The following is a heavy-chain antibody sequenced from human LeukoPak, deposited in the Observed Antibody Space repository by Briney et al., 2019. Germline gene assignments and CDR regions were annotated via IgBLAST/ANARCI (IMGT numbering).Heavy chain of an antibody. D-gene: IGHD2-2*01. CDR2: MNPNSGNT. CDR1: GYTFTSYD. CDR3: ARALRIVVEPAARAYISSSQYYFDY. J-gene: IGHJ4*02. Sequence: GASVKVSCKAPGYTFTSYDINWVRQATGQGLEWMGWMNPNSGNTGYAQKFQGRVTMTRNTSISTAYMELSSLRSEDTAVYYCARALRIVVEPAARAYISSSQYYFDYWGQGTLVTVSS. V-gene: IGHV1-8*01.